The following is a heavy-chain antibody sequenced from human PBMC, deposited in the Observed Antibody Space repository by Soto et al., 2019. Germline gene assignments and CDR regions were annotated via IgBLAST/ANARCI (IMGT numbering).Heavy chain of an antibody. CDR1: GGSISDYQ. J-gene: IGHJ4*02. CDR2: IYYSGRT. Sequence: QVQLQESGPGLVKPSETLSLTCSISGGSISDYQWNWIRQPPGKGLEWVGDIYYSGRTNYNPSLKSRLTILLDTSTTQFSLRLRSVTAADTAVYYCARMRGLGEISPYLDYWGQGALVTVSS. CDR3: ARMRGLGEISPYLDY. D-gene: IGHD3-16*01. V-gene: IGHV4-59*01.